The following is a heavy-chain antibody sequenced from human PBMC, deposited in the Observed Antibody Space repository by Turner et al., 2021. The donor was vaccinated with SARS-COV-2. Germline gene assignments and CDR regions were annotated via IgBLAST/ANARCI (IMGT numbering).Heavy chain of an antibody. V-gene: IGHV3-23*01. J-gene: IGHJ3*01. CDR1: GFTFSTYA. CDR2: ISGRGESI. Sequence: EVPLLESGGGLVQPVWSLRLSCSASGFTFSTYAMNWVRQAPGKGLEWVSGISGRGESIYYADPVKGRFTISRDNSKNRVHLQMNSLRADDTAVYYCAKYGWYSSSRGAVDLWGQGKMVTVSS. CDR3: AKYGWYSSSRGAVDL. D-gene: IGHD6-13*01.